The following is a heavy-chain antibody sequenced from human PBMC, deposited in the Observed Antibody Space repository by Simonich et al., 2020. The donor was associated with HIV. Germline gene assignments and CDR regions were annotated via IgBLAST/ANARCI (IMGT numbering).Heavy chain of an antibody. CDR2: INHSGST. V-gene: IGHV4-34*01. D-gene: IGHD3-22*01. J-gene: IGHJ3*02. CDR1: GGSFSGYY. CDR3: ARLAVVIGAFDI. Sequence: QVQLQQWGAGLLKPSETLSLTCAVYGGSFSGYYWSWIRQPPGKGLEWIGEINHSGSTNYNPSLKSRVTISVDTSKNQFPRKLSSVTAADTAVYYCARLAVVIGAFDIWGQGTMATVSS.